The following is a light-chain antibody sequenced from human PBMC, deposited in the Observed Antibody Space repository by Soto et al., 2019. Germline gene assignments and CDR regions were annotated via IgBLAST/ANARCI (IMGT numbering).Light chain of an antibody. J-gene: IGKJ4*01. V-gene: IGKV2-28*01. CDR2: LGS. Sequence: DLVMTQSPLSLPVTPGEPASISCRSSQSLLHSNGYNYLDWYLQKPGQSPQLLIYLGSNRASGVPDRFSGSGSGTDFTLKISRAEAEDVGVYYCMQALQTPLTFGGGTKVEI. CDR3: MQALQTPLT. CDR1: QSLLHSNGYNY.